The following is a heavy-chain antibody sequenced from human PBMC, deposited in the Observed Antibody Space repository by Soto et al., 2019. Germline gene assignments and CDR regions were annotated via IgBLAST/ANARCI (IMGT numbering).Heavy chain of an antibody. J-gene: IGHJ6*02. CDR3: ARGIRVGATFYGMDV. CDR1: GGSFSGYY. D-gene: IGHD1-26*01. CDR2: ISHSGST. Sequence: SETLSLTCAVYGGSFSGYYWSWIRQPPGKGLEWIGEISHSGSTNYNPSLKSRLTISVDTSKNQFSLKLSSATAADTAAYYCARGIRVGATFYGMDVWGQGTTVTVSS. V-gene: IGHV4-34*01.